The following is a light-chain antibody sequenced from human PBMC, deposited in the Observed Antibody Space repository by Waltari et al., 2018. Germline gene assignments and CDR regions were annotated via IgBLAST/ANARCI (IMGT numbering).Light chain of an antibody. CDR1: QGTNSY. CDR3: RQNQSYPGT. Sequence: IQLTQTPPFLFSSVGDRVTITCRASQGTNSYFAWFQQKSGKAPKVLAFVASTLQSGVPSRFSGSGSGTEVNLTSSSLEAEDIATYYCRQNQSYPGTSGAGTKVE. V-gene: IGKV1-9*01. J-gene: IGKJ4*01. CDR2: VAS.